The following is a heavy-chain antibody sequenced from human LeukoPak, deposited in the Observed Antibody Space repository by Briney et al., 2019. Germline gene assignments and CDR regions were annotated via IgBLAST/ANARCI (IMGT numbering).Heavy chain of an antibody. CDR2: IFYSGST. CDR3: ARLLWFGESGDWFDP. CDR1: GGSISSSSYY. Sequence: SETLSLTCTVSGGSISSSSYYWGWIRQPPGKGLEWIGSIFYSGSTYYNPSLKSRVTISVDTSENQFSLKLSSVTAADTAVYYCARLLWFGESGDWFDPWGQGTLVTVSS. V-gene: IGHV4-39*01. D-gene: IGHD3-10*01. J-gene: IGHJ5*02.